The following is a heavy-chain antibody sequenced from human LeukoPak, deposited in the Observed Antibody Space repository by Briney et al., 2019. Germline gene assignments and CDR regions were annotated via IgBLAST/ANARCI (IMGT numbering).Heavy chain of an antibody. CDR3: ARVKTMVRGIMGMDV. CDR1: GFTFSTYW. D-gene: IGHD3-10*01. J-gene: IGHJ6*02. CDR2: IKQDGSEK. Sequence: PGGSLRLSCAASGFTFSTYWMSWVRQAPGKGLEWVANIKQDGSEKYYVDSVKGRFTISRDNAKNTLYLQMNSLRAEDTAVYYCARVKTMVRGIMGMDVWGQGTTVTVSS. V-gene: IGHV3-7*01.